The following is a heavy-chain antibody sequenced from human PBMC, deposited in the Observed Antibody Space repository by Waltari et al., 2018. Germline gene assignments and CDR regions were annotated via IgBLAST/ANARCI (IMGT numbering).Heavy chain of an antibody. D-gene: IGHD3-3*01. CDR1: GFTLSTYG. V-gene: IGHV3-7*01. CDR2: IKQDGSEK. CDR3: ATMGWVTLY. J-gene: IGHJ4*02. Sequence: EVQLVESGGGLVQPGGSLRLSCAASGFTLSTYGMSWVRQAPGKGLEWVANIKQDGSEKYYVDSVKGRFTISRDNAKNSLYLQMNSLRAEDTAVYYCATMGWVTLYWGQGTLVTVSS.